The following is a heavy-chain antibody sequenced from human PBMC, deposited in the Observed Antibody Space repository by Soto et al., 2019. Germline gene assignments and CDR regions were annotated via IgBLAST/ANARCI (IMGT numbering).Heavy chain of an antibody. J-gene: IGHJ2*01. D-gene: IGHD3-22*01. CDR3: ARDNSYDSGGAKGWYFDL. CDR2: INPSGDSA. V-gene: IGHV1-46*01. CDR1: GYTITRHW. Sequence: ASVKVSCKASGYTITRHWMHWVRQAPGQGLEWMGVINPSGDSAIYAEKFQGRVTMTRDTSTSTVYMELSSLRSDDTAVYYCARDNSYDSGGAKGWYFDLWGRGTLVTVSS.